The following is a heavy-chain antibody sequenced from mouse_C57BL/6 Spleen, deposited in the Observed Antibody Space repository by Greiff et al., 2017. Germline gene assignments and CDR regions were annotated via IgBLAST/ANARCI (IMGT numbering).Heavy chain of an antibody. CDR2: IDPSDSYT. CDR1: GYTFTSYW. D-gene: IGHD1-1*01. Sequence: QVQLQQPGAELVKPGASVKLSCKASGYTFTSYWMPWVKQRPGQGLEWIGEIDPSDSYTNYNQKFKGKATLTVDTSSSTAYMQLSSLTSEDSAVYYCARSPADYYGPFDYWGQGTTLTVSS. J-gene: IGHJ2*01. CDR3: ARSPADYYGPFDY. V-gene: IGHV1-50*01.